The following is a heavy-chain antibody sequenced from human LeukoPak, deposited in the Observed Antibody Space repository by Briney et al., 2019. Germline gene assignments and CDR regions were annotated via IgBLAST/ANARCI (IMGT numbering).Heavy chain of an antibody. CDR2: VSSSSTYI. V-gene: IGHV3-21*01. D-gene: IGHD2-2*02. J-gene: IGHJ6*03. Sequence: GGSLRLSCAASGFTFSSYSMNWVRQAPGKGLEWVSSVSSSSTYIYYADSVKGRFTISRDNAKTSLYLQMNSLRAEDTAVYYCARRHCSSTSCYNYYMDVWGKGTTVTVSS. CDR1: GFTFSSYS. CDR3: ARRHCSSTSCYNYYMDV.